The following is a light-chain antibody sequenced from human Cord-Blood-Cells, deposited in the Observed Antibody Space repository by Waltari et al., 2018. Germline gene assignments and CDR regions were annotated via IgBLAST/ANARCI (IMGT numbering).Light chain of an antibody. CDR1: QSVLYSSNNKNY. J-gene: IGKJ4*01. V-gene: IGKV4-1*01. CDR2: WAS. Sequence: DIVMPQSPDSLAVSLGERATINCKSSQSVLYSSNNKNYIAWYQQKPGQPPKLLIYWASTRESGVPDLFCGSGSGTDFTLTISSLQAEDVAVYYCQQYYSTPPTVGGGTKVEIK. CDR3: QQYYSTPPT.